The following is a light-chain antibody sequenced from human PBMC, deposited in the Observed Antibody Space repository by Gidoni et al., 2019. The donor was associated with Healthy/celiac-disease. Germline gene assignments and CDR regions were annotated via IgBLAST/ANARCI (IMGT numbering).Light chain of an antibody. CDR2: GAS. CDR3: QQYNNWPPWT. V-gene: IGKV3-15*01. CDR1: QSIDTN. Sequence: EIVMTQSPATLSVSPGGRATLSCRASQSIDTNLAWYQQRPGQAPRLLVYGASTRATGIPARFSGSGSGTDFTLTISSLQSDDCAVYYCQQYNNWPPWTFGQGTKVEIK. J-gene: IGKJ1*01.